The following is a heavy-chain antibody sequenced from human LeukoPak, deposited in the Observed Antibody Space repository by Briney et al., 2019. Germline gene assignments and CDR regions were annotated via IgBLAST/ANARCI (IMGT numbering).Heavy chain of an antibody. CDR3: ARVSASKLTRNSDRGPWGPSVLELVYSYYFMDV. CDR2: IKDDGSEE. V-gene: IGHV3-7*01. Sequence: PGGSLRLSCAASGFTFSNYWMTWVRQAPGKGLEWVAKIKDDGSEESYVDSVEGRFSISRDHSKDSLDLQMNTLRHDDTAIYYCARVSASKLTRNSDRGPWGPSVLELVYSYYFMDVWGKGTTVIVSS. CDR1: GFTFSNYW. D-gene: IGHD6-6*01. J-gene: IGHJ6*03.